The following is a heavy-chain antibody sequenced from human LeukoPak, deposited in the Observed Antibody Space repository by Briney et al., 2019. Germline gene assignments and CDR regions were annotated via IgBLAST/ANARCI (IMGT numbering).Heavy chain of an antibody. V-gene: IGHV3-74*01. J-gene: IGHJ3*02. Sequence: GRSLRLSCAASGFTFSGYWMHWVRQAPGKGLIWVSRINSDGGDTTYADSVRGRFTISRDNAKNTLYLQMNSLRADDTAVYYCAGGGSGTFHIWGQGTMVTVSS. CDR3: AGGGSGTFHI. CDR2: INSDGGDT. CDR1: GFTFSGYW. D-gene: IGHD3-10*01.